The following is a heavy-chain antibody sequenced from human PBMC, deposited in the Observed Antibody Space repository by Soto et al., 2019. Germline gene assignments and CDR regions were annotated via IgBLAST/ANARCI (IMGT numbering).Heavy chain of an antibody. J-gene: IGHJ3*01. CDR1: GFTFSYYW. CDR3: ARGQLGAFDL. D-gene: IGHD3-16*01. V-gene: IGHV3-74*01. Sequence: DVQLVESGGGSVQPGGSLSLSCAATGFTFSYYWMHWVRQAPGKGLVWVSRIHSDGSSTTDADSVKGRFTISRDNAKNTLELQMNSLRAEDTAVYYCARGQLGAFDLWGQGTMVTVAS. CDR2: IHSDGSST.